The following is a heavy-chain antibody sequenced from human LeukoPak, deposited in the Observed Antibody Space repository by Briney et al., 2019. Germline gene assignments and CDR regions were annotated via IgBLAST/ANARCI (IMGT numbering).Heavy chain of an antibody. J-gene: IGHJ4*02. CDR2: ISGSGGST. D-gene: IGHD3-22*01. CDR1: GFTFSSYA. Sequence: PGGSLRLSCAASGFTFSSYAMSWVRQAPGKGLEWVSAISGSGGSTYYADSVKGRFTISRDNSKNTLYLQMNSLRAEDTAVYYCAKDGDYYDSGGYSSFFDYWGQGTLVTVSS. V-gene: IGHV3-23*01. CDR3: AKDGDYYDSGGYSSFFDY.